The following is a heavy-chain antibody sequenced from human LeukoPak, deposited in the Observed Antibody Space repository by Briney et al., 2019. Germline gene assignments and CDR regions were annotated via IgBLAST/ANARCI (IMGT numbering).Heavy chain of an antibody. D-gene: IGHD3-10*01. J-gene: IGHJ6*04. CDR3: ARDGSPYGSGSYFHYYYYGMDV. CDR1: GYSISSGYY. V-gene: IGHV4-38-2*02. Sequence: SETLSLTCAVSGYSISSGYYWGWIRQLPGKGLEWIGSIYHSGSTYYNPSLKSRVTISVDTSKNQFSLKLSSVTAADTAVYYCARDGSPYGSGSYFHYYYYGMDVWGKGTTVTVSS. CDR2: IYHSGST.